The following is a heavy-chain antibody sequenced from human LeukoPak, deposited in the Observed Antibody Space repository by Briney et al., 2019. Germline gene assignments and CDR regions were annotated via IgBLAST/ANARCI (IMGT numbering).Heavy chain of an antibody. Sequence: PPGGSLRLSCAASGFTFHISWMHWVRQAPGKGLVWVSRINSDGSTTTYADSVKGRFTISRDNAKNTLYLQMNSLRAEDTAVYYCAKGDYYDFDYWGQGTLVTVSS. J-gene: IGHJ4*02. CDR2: INSDGSTT. V-gene: IGHV3-74*01. CDR3: AKGDYYDFDY. D-gene: IGHD3-10*01. CDR1: GFTFHISW.